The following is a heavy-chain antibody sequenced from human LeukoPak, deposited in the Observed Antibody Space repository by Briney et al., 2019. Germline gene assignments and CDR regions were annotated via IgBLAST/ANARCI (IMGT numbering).Heavy chain of an antibody. D-gene: IGHD3-16*01. Sequence: GGSLRLSCAASGISFSSFWMHWVRQAPGKGLEWVSAISGSGGSTYYADSVKGRFTISRDNSKNTLYLQMNSLRAEDTAVYYCAKDDKRGAYWGQGTLVTVSS. CDR2: ISGSGGST. J-gene: IGHJ4*02. CDR3: AKDDKRGAY. CDR1: GISFSSFW. V-gene: IGHV3-23*01.